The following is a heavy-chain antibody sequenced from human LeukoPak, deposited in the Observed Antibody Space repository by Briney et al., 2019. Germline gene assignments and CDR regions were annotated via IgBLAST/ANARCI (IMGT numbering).Heavy chain of an antibody. Sequence: SETLSLTCTVSGGSIRSYYWTWIRQPPGKELEWIGYIYYSGSTNYNPSLKSRVTISVDTSKNQFSLKLSSVTAADTAVYYCARDSRILGRDWLAFDIWGQGTMVTVSS. J-gene: IGHJ3*02. D-gene: IGHD3/OR15-3a*01. V-gene: IGHV4-59*01. CDR3: ARDSRILGRDWLAFDI. CDR2: IYYSGST. CDR1: GGSIRSYY.